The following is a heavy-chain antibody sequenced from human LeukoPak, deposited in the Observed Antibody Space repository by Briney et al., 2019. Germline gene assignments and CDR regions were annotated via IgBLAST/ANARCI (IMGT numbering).Heavy chain of an antibody. Sequence: PGGSLRLSCAASGFTFSSYWMHWVRQAPGKGLVWVSCIHSDGSSTTYADSVKGRFTISRDNAKNTLYLQMNSLRAEDTAVYYCARGGLHGAFDIWGQGTMVTVSS. V-gene: IGHV3-74*01. CDR3: ARGGLHGAFDI. D-gene: IGHD2-15*01. CDR2: IHSDGSST. CDR1: GFTFSSYW. J-gene: IGHJ3*02.